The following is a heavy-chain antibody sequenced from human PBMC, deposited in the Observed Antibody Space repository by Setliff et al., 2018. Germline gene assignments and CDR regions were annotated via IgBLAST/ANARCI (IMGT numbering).Heavy chain of an antibody. CDR2: IYHSGDA. D-gene: IGHD2-15*01. CDR3: ARHEEGYCDGGSCPYYFDY. V-gene: IGHV4-59*08. Sequence: ETLSLTCTVSGGSISSHYWSWIRQPPGKGLEWIGYIYHSGDARYNLSLKSRVTISVDTSKNQFSLKLGSVTAADTAVYYCARHEEGYCDGGSCPYYFDYWGQGTLVTVSS. CDR1: GGSISSHY. J-gene: IGHJ4*02.